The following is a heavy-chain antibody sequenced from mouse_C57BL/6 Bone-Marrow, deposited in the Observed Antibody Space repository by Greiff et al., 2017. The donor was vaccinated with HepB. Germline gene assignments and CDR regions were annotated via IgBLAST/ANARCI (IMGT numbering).Heavy chain of an antibody. Sequence: EVQLVESGGGLVQPGGSLKLSCAASGFTFSDYGMAWVRQAPRKGPEWVAFISNLAYSIYYADTVTGRFTISRENAKNTLYLEMSSLRSEDTAMYYCARTLSTVVAKGDYAMDYWGQGTSVTVSS. V-gene: IGHV5-15*01. D-gene: IGHD1-1*01. CDR3: ARTLSTVVAKGDYAMDY. J-gene: IGHJ4*01. CDR2: ISNLAYSI. CDR1: GFTFSDYG.